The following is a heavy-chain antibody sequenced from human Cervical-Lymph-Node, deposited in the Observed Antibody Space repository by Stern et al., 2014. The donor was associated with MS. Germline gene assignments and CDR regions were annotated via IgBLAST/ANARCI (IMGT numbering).Heavy chain of an antibody. V-gene: IGHV3-21*04. CDR3: ARVGAAGGVDAFDI. J-gene: IGHJ3*02. CDR1: GFTFSSYY. CDR2: ISSSSSYI. D-gene: IGHD6-13*01. Sequence: EVHLVESGGGLVKPGGSLRLSCAASGFTFSSYYMSWVRQAPGKGLEWVSSISSSSSYIYYADSLKGRFTISRDNAKTSLYLQMNSLRVEDTAVYYCARVGAAGGVDAFDIWGQGTMVTVSS.